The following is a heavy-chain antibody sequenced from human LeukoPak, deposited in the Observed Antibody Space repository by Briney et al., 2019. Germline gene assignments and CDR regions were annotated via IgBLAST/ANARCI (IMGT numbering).Heavy chain of an antibody. V-gene: IGHV3-11*01. CDR1: GFTFSDYY. CDR2: ISSSGSTI. D-gene: IGHD3-10*01. J-gene: IGHJ4*02. Sequence: PGGSLRLSCAASGFTFSDYYMSWIRQAPGKGLEWVSYISSSGSTIYYADSVKGRFTISRDNAKNSLYLQMNSLRADDTAVYYCAKDGTAYGSGSYCFFDYWGQGTLVTVSS. CDR3: AKDGTAYGSGSYCFFDY.